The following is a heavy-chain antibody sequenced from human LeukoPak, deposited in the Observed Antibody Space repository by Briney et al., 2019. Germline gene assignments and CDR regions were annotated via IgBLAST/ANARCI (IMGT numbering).Heavy chain of an antibody. D-gene: IGHD6-19*01. J-gene: IGHJ5*02. CDR1: GGSISSYY. CDR3: ARGDRAVAGAWGWFDP. CDR2: VYASGNT. V-gene: IGHV4-4*07. Sequence: PSETLSLTCTVSGGSISSYYWSWIRQPAGKGLEWIGRVYASGNTNYNPSLKGRLTISVDTSKNQFSLKLSSMTAADTAVYYCARGDRAVAGAWGWFDPWGQGTLVTVSS.